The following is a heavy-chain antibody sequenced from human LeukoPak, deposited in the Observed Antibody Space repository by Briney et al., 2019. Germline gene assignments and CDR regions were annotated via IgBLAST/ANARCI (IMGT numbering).Heavy chain of an antibody. CDR1: VYTFSGHY. Sequence: VSVKVSCKASVYTFSGHYIYWVRQAPGQGLEWMGWINTDDGGTYYAQKFLGRVTMTRDTSISTAYMELNRLTSDDTAMYHCATRPPTVGTGPFDYWGQGTLVSVSS. V-gene: IGHV1-2*02. CDR2: INTDDGGT. J-gene: IGHJ4*02. CDR3: ATRPPTVGTGPFDY. D-gene: IGHD1-26*01.